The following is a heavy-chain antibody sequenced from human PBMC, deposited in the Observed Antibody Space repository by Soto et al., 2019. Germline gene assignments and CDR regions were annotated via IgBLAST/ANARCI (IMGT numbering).Heavy chain of an antibody. CDR2: IVVGSGNT. CDR3: AAAYCSGGSCYSYYYYGMDV. D-gene: IGHD2-15*01. V-gene: IGHV1-58*01. J-gene: IGHJ6*02. Sequence: QMQLVQSGPEVKKPGTSVKVSCKASGFTFTSSAVQWVRQARGQRLEWIGWIVVGSGNTNYAQKFQERVTITRDMSTSTAYMELSSLRSEDKAVYYCAAAYCSGGSCYSYYYYGMDVWGQGTTVTVSS. CDR1: GFTFTSSA.